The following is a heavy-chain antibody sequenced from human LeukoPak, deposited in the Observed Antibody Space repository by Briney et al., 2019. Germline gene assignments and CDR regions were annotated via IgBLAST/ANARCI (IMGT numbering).Heavy chain of an antibody. Sequence: GGSLRLSCAASGFTFDDYAMHWVRQAPGKGLEWVSLISWDGGSTYYADSVKGRFTISRDDSKNSLYLQMNSLRAEDTALYYCAKANYYYDSSGYYFDYWGQGTLVTVSS. V-gene: IGHV3-43D*03. CDR2: ISWDGGST. CDR1: GFTFDDYA. CDR3: AKANYYYDSSGYYFDY. D-gene: IGHD3-22*01. J-gene: IGHJ4*02.